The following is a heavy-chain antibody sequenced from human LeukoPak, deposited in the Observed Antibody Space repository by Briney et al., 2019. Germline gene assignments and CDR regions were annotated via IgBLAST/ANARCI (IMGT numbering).Heavy chain of an antibody. J-gene: IGHJ3*02. CDR3: ATDRRVTMVRGVSDDAFDI. D-gene: IGHD3-10*01. CDR2: ISAYNGNT. V-gene: IGHV1-18*01. CDR1: GYTFTSYG. Sequence: ASVKVSCKASGYTFTSYGISWVRQAPGQGLEWMGWISAYNGNTNYAQKLQGRVTMTTDTSTSTAYMELRSLRSDDTAVYYCATDRRVTMVRGVSDDAFDIWGQGTMVTVSS.